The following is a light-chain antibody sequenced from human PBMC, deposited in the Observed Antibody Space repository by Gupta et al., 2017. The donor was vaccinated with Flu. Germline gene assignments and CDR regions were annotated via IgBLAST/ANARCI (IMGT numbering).Light chain of an antibody. Sequence: GERATLSCRASQNVNNNLAWFQQKSGQAPRLLIYGASTRATDIPARFSGSGSGTEFTLSISSLQSEDFAVYYCQQYNNWPLTFGGGTKVESK. J-gene: IGKJ4*01. CDR2: GAS. CDR3: QQYNNWPLT. CDR1: QNVNNN. V-gene: IGKV3-15*01.